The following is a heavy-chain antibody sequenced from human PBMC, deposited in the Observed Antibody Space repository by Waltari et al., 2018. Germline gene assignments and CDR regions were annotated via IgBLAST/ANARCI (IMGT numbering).Heavy chain of an antibody. CDR3: TGGAVTGTDF. J-gene: IGHJ4*02. CDR1: AFTFSGAT. V-gene: IGHV3-73*01. CDR2: IRSKPNNYAT. D-gene: IGHD6-13*01. Sequence: EVQVVESGGGLVQPGGSLKLSCATAAFTFSGATIHWVRQTSGKGLEWIGRIRSKPNNYATRYTASVEGRFTISRDDSENTAYLQMSSLMTEDTAVYYCTGGAVTGTDFWGQGTLVTVSS.